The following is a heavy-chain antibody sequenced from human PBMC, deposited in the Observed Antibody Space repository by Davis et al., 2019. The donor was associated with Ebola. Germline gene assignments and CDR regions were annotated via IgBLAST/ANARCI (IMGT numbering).Heavy chain of an antibody. V-gene: IGHV3-23*01. CDR1: GFTFRTYA. D-gene: IGHD1-26*01. J-gene: IGHJ4*02. CDR3: AKYLVGITRSFDY. CDR2: VSGSGTTT. Sequence: GESLKISCAASGFTFRTYAMNWVRQAPGKGLEWVSAVSGSGTTTHYADSVKGRFTISRDNSKNTLYLQMNSLRAEDTAVYYCAKYLVGITRSFDYWGQGALVTVSS.